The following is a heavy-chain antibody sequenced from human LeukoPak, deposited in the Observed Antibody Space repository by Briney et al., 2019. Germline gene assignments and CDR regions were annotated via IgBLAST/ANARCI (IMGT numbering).Heavy chain of an antibody. J-gene: IGHJ6*02. CDR1: GYSFTSYW. Sequence: GESLKISCKGSGYSFTSYWIAWVRQMPGKGLEWMGIIYPGDSDTRYSPSFQGQVIISADKSISTAYLQWSSLKASDTAMYYCARRAYSSHVGKLYYGMDVWGQGTTVTVSS. CDR3: ARRAYSSHVGKLYYGMDV. CDR2: IYPGDSDT. V-gene: IGHV5-51*01. D-gene: IGHD5-12*01.